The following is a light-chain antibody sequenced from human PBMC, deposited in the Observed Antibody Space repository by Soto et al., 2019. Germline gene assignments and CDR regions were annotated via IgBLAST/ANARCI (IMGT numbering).Light chain of an antibody. CDR1: QSISSW. CDR2: DAS. Sequence: DIQRTQSPSTLSASVGDRVTITCRASQSISSWLAWYQQKPGKAPKLLIYDASSLESGVPSRFSGSGSGTEFTLTISSLQPDDFATYYCQQYNSDFPAFGPGTKVDIK. V-gene: IGKV1-5*01. CDR3: QQYNSDFPA. J-gene: IGKJ3*01.